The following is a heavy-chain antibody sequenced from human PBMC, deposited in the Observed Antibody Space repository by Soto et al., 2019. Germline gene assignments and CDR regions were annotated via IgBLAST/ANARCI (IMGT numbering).Heavy chain of an antibody. Sequence: ETLSLTCAVYGGSFSGYYWSWIRQPPGKGLEWIGEINHSGSTNYNPSLKSGVTISVDTSKNQFSLKLSSVTAADTAVYYCARGRRDSSSWLDYYYYYGMDVWGQGTTVTVSS. CDR3: ARGRRDSSSWLDYYYYYGMDV. D-gene: IGHD6-13*01. CDR1: GGSFSGYY. CDR2: INHSGST. J-gene: IGHJ6*02. V-gene: IGHV4-34*01.